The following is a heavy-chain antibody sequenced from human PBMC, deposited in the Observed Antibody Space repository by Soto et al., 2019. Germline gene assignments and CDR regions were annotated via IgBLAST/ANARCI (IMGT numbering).Heavy chain of an antibody. CDR3: ARQMSGYYTDYYYVDV. CDR1: GGSISSSSYY. V-gene: IGHV4-39*01. J-gene: IGHJ6*03. D-gene: IGHD3-3*01. CDR2: IYYSGST. Sequence: QLQLQESGPGLVKPSETLSLTCTVSGGSISSSSYYWGWIRQPPGKGLEWIGRIYYSGSTYYNPYLKSRVTISVDTSKSQFSLKLSSVTAADTAVYCCARQMSGYYTDYYYVDVWGKGTTVTVSS.